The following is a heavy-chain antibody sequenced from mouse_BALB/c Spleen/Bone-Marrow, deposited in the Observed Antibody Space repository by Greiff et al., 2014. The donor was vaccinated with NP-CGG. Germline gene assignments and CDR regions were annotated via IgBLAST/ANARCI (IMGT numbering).Heavy chain of an antibody. CDR3: TRGRRYDGPYFDY. CDR2: ISPYIGGT. CDR1: GYTFTDFN. V-gene: IGHV1S29*02. J-gene: IGHJ2*01. D-gene: IGHD2-14*01. Sequence: VQLQQSGPELVKPGASVKTSCKASGYTFTDFNMHWVKQSHGKSLEWIGFISPYIGGTGYNQKFKSKATLTVDSSSSTAYMELRSLTSGDSAVYYCTRGRRYDGPYFDYWGQGTTLTVSS.